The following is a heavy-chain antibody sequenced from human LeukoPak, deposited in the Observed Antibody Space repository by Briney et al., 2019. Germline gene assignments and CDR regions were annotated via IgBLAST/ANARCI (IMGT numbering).Heavy chain of an antibody. J-gene: IGHJ5*02. D-gene: IGHD2-2*01. CDR3: AVLGYCSSTSCSPPRFDP. Sequence: SQTLSLTCTVSGGSISSGDYYWSWIRQPPGKGLEWIGYIYYSGSTYYNPTLKSRVTISVDTSKNQFSLKLSSVTAADTAVYYCAVLGYCSSTSCSPPRFDPWGPGTLVTVS. V-gene: IGHV4-30-4*08. CDR1: GGSISSGDYY. CDR2: IYYSGST.